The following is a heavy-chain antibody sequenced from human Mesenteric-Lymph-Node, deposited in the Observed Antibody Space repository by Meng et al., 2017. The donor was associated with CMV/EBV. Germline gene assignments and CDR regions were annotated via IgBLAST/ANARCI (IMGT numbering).Heavy chain of an antibody. CDR2: ISGSGGST. D-gene: IGHD3-3*01. CDR1: GFTLGRNS. V-gene: IGHV3-23*01. Sequence: GESLKISCVVSGFTLGRNSMHWVRQAPGKGLVWVSAISGSGGSTYYADSVKGRFTISRDNSKNTLYLQMNSLRAEDTAVYYCAKDLKYYDFWSGYPQVDYWGQGTLVTVSS. CDR3: AKDLKYYDFWSGYPQVDY. J-gene: IGHJ4*02.